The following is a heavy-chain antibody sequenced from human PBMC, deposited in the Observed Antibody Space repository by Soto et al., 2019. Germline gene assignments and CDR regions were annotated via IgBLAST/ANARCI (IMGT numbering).Heavy chain of an antibody. V-gene: IGHV3-23*01. CDR1: GFTFSSYA. CDR2: ISGSGGST. J-gene: IGHJ6*03. Sequence: PGGSLRLSCAASGFTFSSYAMSWVRQAPGKGLEWVSAISGSGGSTYYADSVKGRFTISRDNSKNTLYLQMNSLRAEDTAVYYCAKLGGDIVVVPAAAIYYYYLDVWGKGTTVTVSS. D-gene: IGHD2-2*01. CDR3: AKLGGDIVVVPAAAIYYYYLDV.